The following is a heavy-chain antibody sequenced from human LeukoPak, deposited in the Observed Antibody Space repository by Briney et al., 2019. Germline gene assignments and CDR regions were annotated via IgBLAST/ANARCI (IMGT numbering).Heavy chain of an antibody. D-gene: IGHD6-13*01. V-gene: IGHV3-23*01. Sequence: GGSLRLSCAASGFTFSSYAMSWVRQAPGKGLEWVSAISGSGGSTYYADSVKGRFTISRDNAKNSLYPQMNSLRAEDTAVYYCARGDSSSWYGEYKWFDPWGQGTLVTVSS. CDR3: ARGDSSSWYGEYKWFDP. CDR1: GFTFSSYA. J-gene: IGHJ5*02. CDR2: ISGSGGST.